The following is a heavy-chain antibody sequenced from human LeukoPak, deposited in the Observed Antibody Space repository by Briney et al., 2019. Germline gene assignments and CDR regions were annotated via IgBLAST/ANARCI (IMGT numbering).Heavy chain of an antibody. CDR3: ARLADIVVVPAATQYYFDY. J-gene: IGHJ4*02. V-gene: IGHV4-39*01. CDR1: GFTFSSYSMN. Sequence: GSLRLSCAASGFTFSSYSMNWVRQPPGKGLKWIGSIYYSGSTYYNPSLKSRVTISVDTSKNQFSLKLSSVTAADTAVYYCARLADIVVVPAATQYYFDYWGQGTLVTVSS. D-gene: IGHD2-2*01. CDR2: IYYSGST.